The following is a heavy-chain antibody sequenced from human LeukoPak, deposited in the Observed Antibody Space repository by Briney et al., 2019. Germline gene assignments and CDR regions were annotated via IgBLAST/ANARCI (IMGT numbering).Heavy chain of an antibody. J-gene: IGHJ1*01. V-gene: IGHV3-48*02. Sequence: GGSLRLSCAASGFTLSSYSMNWVRQAPGKGLEWVSYISSSSNTIYYADSVKGRFTISRDNAQNSLYLQMNSLRDEDTAVYYCARDYYDGSGYYRGQHWGQGTLVTVSS. D-gene: IGHD3-22*01. CDR3: ARDYYDGSGYYRGQH. CDR1: GFTLSSYS. CDR2: ISSSSNTI.